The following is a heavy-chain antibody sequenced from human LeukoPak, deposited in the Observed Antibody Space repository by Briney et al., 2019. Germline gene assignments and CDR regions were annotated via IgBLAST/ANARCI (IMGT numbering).Heavy chain of an antibody. J-gene: IGHJ5*02. CDR1: GDSIGSYY. D-gene: IGHD2/OR15-2a*01. CDR3: ARGTTPPLRWFDP. V-gene: IGHV4-59*01. CDR2: IYYSGTT. Sequence: SETLSLTCTVSGDSIGSYYWSWIRQPPGKGLECIRYIYYSGTTNYNPSLMSRLTISLDTSKNHFSLKLSSVTAADTAVYYCARGTTPPLRWFDPWGQGTLVIVSS.